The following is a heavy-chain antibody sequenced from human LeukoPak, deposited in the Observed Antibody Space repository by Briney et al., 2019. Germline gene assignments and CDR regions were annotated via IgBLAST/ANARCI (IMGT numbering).Heavy chain of an antibody. J-gene: IGHJ4*01. CDR2: ISGTGGNP. CDR1: GFIFNNFW. V-gene: IGHV3-23*01. D-gene: IGHD2-21*02. CDR3: ANAGGDSRPHDY. Sequence: GGSLRLSCTASGFIFNNFWMNWVRQAPGKGPEWVSAISGTGGNPSYADAVKGRFIISRDNSKNTLSLQMNSLRTEDTAVYYCANAGGDSRPHDYWGHGILVSVSS.